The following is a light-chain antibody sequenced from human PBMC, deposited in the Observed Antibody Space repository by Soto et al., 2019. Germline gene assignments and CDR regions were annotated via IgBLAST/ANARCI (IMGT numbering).Light chain of an antibody. CDR1: SSDVGGYNY. V-gene: IGLV2-14*01. J-gene: IGLJ1*01. CDR3: CSYTRSSPCV. CDR2: DVS. Sequence: QSVLTQPASVSGSPGQSITISCTGTSSDVGGYNYVSWYQQHPGKAPKLMIYDVSNRPAGVSNRFSGSKSGNSASLTISGLQAEDEDDYYCCSYTRSSPCVFGSGTKLTVL.